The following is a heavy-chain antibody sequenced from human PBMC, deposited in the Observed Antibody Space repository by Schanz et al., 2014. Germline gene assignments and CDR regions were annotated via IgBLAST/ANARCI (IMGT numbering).Heavy chain of an antibody. D-gene: IGHD2-21*01. CDR3: ARDNSHCRGGACLTFPVPRYGASDDV. Sequence: SCAASLFTFSTYAMRCVRQAPGKWLEWVSAISGSGGSTYYADSVKGRFTISRANSKNTLYLQMNTLRAEDTPVYYCARDNSHCRGGACLTFPVPRYGASDDV. CDR1: LFTFSTYA. CDR2: ISGSGGST. V-gene: IGHV3-23*01. J-gene: IGHJ6*01.